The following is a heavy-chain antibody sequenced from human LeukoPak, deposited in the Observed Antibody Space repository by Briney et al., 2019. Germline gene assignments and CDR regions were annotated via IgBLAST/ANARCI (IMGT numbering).Heavy chain of an antibody. D-gene: IGHD6-19*01. CDR1: GGTFSSYA. J-gene: IGHJ4*02. Sequence: SVKVSCKASGGTFSSYAISWVRQAPGRGLEWMGGIIPIFGTANYAQKFQGRVTITADESTSTAYMELSSLRSEDTAVYCCARDQGSGWYEGFDYWGQGTLVTVSS. CDR2: IIPIFGTA. V-gene: IGHV1-69*13. CDR3: ARDQGSGWYEGFDY.